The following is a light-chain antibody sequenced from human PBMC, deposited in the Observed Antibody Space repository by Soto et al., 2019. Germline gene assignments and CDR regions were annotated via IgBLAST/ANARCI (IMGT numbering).Light chain of an antibody. CDR1: QSVINNY. CDR2: GAS. Sequence: ETVLTQSPGTLSLSPGERATLSCRASQSVINNYLAWYKQKPCQAPRLLLYGASNRATGIPDRFSGSGSGTDFTLTISRLEPEDFAVYYCQQYGSSGTF. J-gene: IGKJ1*01. CDR3: QQYGSSGT. V-gene: IGKV3-20*01.